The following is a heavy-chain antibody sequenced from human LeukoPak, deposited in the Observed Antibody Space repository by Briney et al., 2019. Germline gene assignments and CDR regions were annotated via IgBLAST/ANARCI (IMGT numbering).Heavy chain of an antibody. CDR1: GGSISSYY. D-gene: IGHD4-23*01. CDR2: IYYSGST. V-gene: IGHV4-59*01. CDR3: ARGTTHPGMTTVVTHFDY. J-gene: IGHJ4*02. Sequence: PSETLSLTCTVSGGSISSYYWSWIRQPPGKGLDWIGYIYYSGSTNYNPSLKSRVTISVDTSKNQFSLKLSSVTAADTAVYYCARGTTHPGMTTVVTHFDYWGQGTLVTVSS.